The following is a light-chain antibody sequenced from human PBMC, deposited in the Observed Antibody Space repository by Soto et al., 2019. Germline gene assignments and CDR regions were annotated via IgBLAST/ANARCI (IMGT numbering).Light chain of an antibody. J-gene: IGKJ4*01. CDR3: QQYNDWPLT. V-gene: IGKV3-20*01. Sequence: EIVLPKSPGTLSLSPGARDTLSCRASQSVSSSYLAWYQQKPGQAPGLLIYGASSRATGIPDRFSGSGSGTDFTLTISRLEPEEFAVYYCQQYNDWPLTVGGGTKVDIK. CDR1: QSVSSSY. CDR2: GAS.